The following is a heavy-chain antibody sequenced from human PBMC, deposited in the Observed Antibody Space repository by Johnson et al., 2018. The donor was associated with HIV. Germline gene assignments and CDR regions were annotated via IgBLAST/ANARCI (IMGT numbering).Heavy chain of an antibody. J-gene: IGHJ3*02. CDR2: ISSGGST. D-gene: IGHD1-26*01. CDR3: AKDASGSYSRAQSISDAFDI. CDR1: GFTFSSYA. Sequence: QVQLVESGGGVVQPGRSLRLSCAASGFTFSSYAMHWVRQAPGKGLEWVSVISSGGSTYYADSVKGRFTISRDNSKNSLYLQMNSLRTEDTALYYCAKDASGSYSRAQSISDAFDIWGPGTMVTVSS. V-gene: IGHV3-NL1*01.